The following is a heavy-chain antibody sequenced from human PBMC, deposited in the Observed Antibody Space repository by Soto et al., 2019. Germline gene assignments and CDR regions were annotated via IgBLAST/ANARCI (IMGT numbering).Heavy chain of an antibody. V-gene: IGHV1-69*15. CDR3: AREGVDSDVVTFFDY. D-gene: IGHD5-18*01. Sequence: QVQLVQSGAEVKKPGSSVKVSCKTSGGTLSNYAISWLRQAPGQGPEWMGSIIPSFDTANYAQKFQGRVTITADESTSTVYMELSSLRSEDTAVYYCAREGVDSDVVTFFDYWGQGTLVTVSS. J-gene: IGHJ4*02. CDR2: IIPSFDTA. CDR1: GGTLSNYA.